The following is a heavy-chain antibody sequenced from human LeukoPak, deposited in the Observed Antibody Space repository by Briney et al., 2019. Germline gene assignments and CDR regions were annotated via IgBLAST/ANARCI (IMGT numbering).Heavy chain of an antibody. Sequence: GGSLRLSCAASGFTFSSYWMHWVRQAPGKGLVWVSRINSDGSSTSYADSVKGRFTISRDNAKNTLYLQMSSLRAEDTAVYYCARDGWYCSGGSCFDPWGQGTLVTVSS. CDR3: ARDGWYCSGGSCFDP. J-gene: IGHJ5*02. D-gene: IGHD2-15*01. CDR1: GFTFSSYW. CDR2: INSDGSST. V-gene: IGHV3-74*01.